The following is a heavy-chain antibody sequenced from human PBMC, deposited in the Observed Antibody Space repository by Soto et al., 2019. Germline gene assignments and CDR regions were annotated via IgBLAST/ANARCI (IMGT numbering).Heavy chain of an antibody. CDR2: IYHSGST. D-gene: IGHD3-3*01. J-gene: IGHJ6*02. V-gene: IGHV4-4*02. CDR1: GGSISSSNW. CDR3: ARDLSGQYTIFGVVIGSGMDV. Sequence: SETLSLTCAVSGGSISSSNWWSWVRQPPGKGLEWIGEIYHSGSTNYNPSLKSRVTISVDKSKNQFSLKLSSVTAADTAVYYCARDLSGQYTIFGVVIGSGMDVWGQGTTVTVSS.